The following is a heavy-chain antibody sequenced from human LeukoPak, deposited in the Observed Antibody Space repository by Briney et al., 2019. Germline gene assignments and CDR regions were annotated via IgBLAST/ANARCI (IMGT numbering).Heavy chain of an antibody. CDR1: GFTFGDYA. D-gene: IGHD3-10*01. CDR3: AKGLYGSGSYYNAPFDY. CDR2: ISGSGGST. Sequence: GGSLRLSCTASGFTFGDYAMSWVRQAPGKGLEWVSAISGSGGSTYYADSVKGRFTISRDNSKNTLYSQMNSLRAEDTAVYYCAKGLYGSGSYYNAPFDYWGQGTLVTVSS. V-gene: IGHV3-23*01. J-gene: IGHJ4*02.